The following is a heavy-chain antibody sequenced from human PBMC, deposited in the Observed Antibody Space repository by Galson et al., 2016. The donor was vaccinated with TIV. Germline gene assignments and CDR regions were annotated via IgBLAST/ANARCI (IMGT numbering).Heavy chain of an antibody. J-gene: IGHJ3*02. CDR3: ASDRGLRWGLADCFDM. V-gene: IGHV3-30*04. CDR2: ISHDGNDR. CDR1: GFTFRSYA. D-gene: IGHD4-23*01. Sequence: SLRLSCAASGFTFRSYAMNWVRQAPGKGLEWVAFISHDGNDRYYADSVKGRFTISRDNSRNTVYLQMHSLRPEDKAVYYCASDRGLRWGLADCFDMWGQGTMVTVSS.